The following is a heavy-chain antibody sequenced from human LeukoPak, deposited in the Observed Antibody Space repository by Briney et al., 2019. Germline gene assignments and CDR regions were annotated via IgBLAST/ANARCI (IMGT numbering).Heavy chain of an antibody. CDR3: ARVQYCSSTSCYIYYYGMDV. CDR1: GFTFSSYG. V-gene: IGHV3-48*01. J-gene: IGHJ6*02. Sequence: PGRSLRLSCAASGFTFSSYGMHWVRQAPGKGLEWVSYISSSSSTIYYADSVKGRFTISRDNAKNSLYLQMNSLRAEDTAVYYCARVQYCSSTSCYIYYYGMDVWGQGTTVTVSS. D-gene: IGHD2-2*02. CDR2: ISSSSSTI.